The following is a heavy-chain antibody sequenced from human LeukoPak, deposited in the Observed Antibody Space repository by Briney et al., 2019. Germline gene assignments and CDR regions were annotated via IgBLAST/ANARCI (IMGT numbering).Heavy chain of an antibody. CDR3: AKALLPNYYDSSGYQGFDY. D-gene: IGHD3-22*01. CDR2: ISGSGGST. J-gene: IGHJ4*02. CDR1: GFTFSSYA. Sequence: PGGSLRHSCAASGFTFSSYAMSWVRQAPGKGLEWVSAISGSGGSTYYADSVKGRFTISRDNSKNTLYLQMNSLRAEDTAVYYCAKALLPNYYDSSGYQGFDYWGQGTLVTVSS. V-gene: IGHV3-23*01.